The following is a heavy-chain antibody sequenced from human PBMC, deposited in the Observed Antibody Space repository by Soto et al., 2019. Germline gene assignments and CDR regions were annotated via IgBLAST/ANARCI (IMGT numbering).Heavy chain of an antibody. D-gene: IGHD5-18*01. CDR3: ARDLRGYSYGYVVDAFDI. V-gene: IGHV3-48*02. CDR1: GFTFSSYS. CDR2: ISSSSSTI. Sequence: GGSLRLSCAASGFTFSSYSMNWVRQAPGKGLEWVSYISSSSSTIYYADSVKGRFTISRDNAKNSLYLQMNSLRDEDTAVYYCARDLRGYSYGYVVDAFDIWGQGTMVTVSS. J-gene: IGHJ3*02.